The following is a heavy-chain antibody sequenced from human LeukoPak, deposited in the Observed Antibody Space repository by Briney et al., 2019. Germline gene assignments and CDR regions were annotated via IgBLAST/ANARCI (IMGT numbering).Heavy chain of an antibody. CDR3: ARADYDTSGSTRKQIDY. V-gene: IGHV1-8*01. Sequence: ASVKVSCKASGYTFTSYDINWVRQATGQGLEWMGWMNPNSGNTGYAQKFQGRVTMTRNTSISTAYMQLSSLRSEDTAMYYCARADYDTSGSTRKQIDYWGQGTLVTVSS. CDR2: MNPNSGNT. J-gene: IGHJ4*02. D-gene: IGHD3-22*01. CDR1: GYTFTSYD.